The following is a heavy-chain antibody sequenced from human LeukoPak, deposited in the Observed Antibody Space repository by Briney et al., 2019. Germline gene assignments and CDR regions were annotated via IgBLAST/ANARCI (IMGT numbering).Heavy chain of an antibody. CDR3: AKNVGGHYDTSGYYLDY. CDR2: INGVGGAT. J-gene: IGHJ4*02. Sequence: GGSLRLSCAASGFPFSVYAMAWVRQAPGKGLEWVSVINGVGGATYYADSVKGRFTISRDNSKYTLYLQMNSLGAEDTAVYYCAKNVGGHYDTSGYYLDYWGQGTLVTVSS. CDR1: GFPFSVYA. D-gene: IGHD3-22*01. V-gene: IGHV3-23*01.